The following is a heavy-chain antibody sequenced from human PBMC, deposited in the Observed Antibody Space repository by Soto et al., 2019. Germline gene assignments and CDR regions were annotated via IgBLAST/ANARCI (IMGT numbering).Heavy chain of an antibody. V-gene: IGHV3-48*01. D-gene: IGHD3-22*01. CDR3: AREGDSRGWYNWFDP. Sequence: EVQLVESGGGLVQPGGSLRLSCAASGFTFSSYSMNWVRQAPGKGLEWVSYISSSSSTIYYADSVKGRFTISRDNAKHSLYLQMNSLRAEDTAVYYCAREGDSRGWYNWFDPWGQGTLVTVSS. J-gene: IGHJ5*02. CDR1: GFTFSSYS. CDR2: ISSSSSTI.